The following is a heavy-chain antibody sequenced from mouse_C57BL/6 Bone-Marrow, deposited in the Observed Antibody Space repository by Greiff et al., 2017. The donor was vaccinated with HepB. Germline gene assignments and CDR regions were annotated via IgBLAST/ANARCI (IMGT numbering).Heavy chain of an antibody. J-gene: IGHJ2*01. V-gene: IGHV3-6*01. CDR3: ARRRYYFDY. CDR2: ISYDGSN. Sequence: EVQLVESGPGLVKPSQSLSLTCSVTGYSITSGYYWNWIRQFPGNKLEWMGYISYDGSNNYNPSLKNRISITRDTSKNQFFLKLNSVTTEDTATYYCARRRYYFDYWGQGTTLTVSS. CDR1: GYSITSGYY.